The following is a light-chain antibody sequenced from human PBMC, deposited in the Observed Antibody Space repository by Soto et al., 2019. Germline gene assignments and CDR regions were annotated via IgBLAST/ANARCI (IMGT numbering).Light chain of an antibody. CDR3: TSFTSSITQV. J-gene: IGLJ1*01. V-gene: IGLV2-14*01. CDR1: SGDVDAFDY. CDR2: EVS. Sequence: QSALTQPASVSGSPGQSITISCTGSSGDVDAFDYVSWYQQHPGKAPKLMIFEVSDRPSGVSDRFSGSKSGSTASLTISGLQAEDLDGYFCTSFTSSITQVFGTGTNVTVL.